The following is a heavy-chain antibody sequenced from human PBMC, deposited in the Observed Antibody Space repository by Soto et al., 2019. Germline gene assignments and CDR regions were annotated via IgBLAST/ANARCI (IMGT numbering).Heavy chain of an antibody. CDR2: INPNGGGT. D-gene: IGHD6-13*01. J-gene: IGHJ5*02. CDR3: AKGGHSTSWYSGFDP. Sequence: GASVKVSCKASGYTFTGYYMHWVRQAPGQGLEWMGWINPNGGGTNYTQKFQGRVTVTRDTSISTAYMELSRLRSDDTAVYYCAKGGHSTSWYSGFDPWGQGTLVTVSS. V-gene: IGHV1-2*02. CDR1: GYTFTGYY.